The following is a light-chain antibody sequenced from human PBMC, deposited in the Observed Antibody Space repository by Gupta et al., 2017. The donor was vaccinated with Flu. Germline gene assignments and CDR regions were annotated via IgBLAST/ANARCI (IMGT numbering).Light chain of an antibody. CDR3: QAYDSKTWV. V-gene: IGLV3-1*01. CDR2: DDK. J-gene: IGLJ3*02. Sequence: CSGNTLGSKSVCWYQQKVGQSHKLVIYDDKRRPSGVPERFSASNSGHTATLTITDAQASDEADYYCQAYDSKTWVFGGGTKLTVL. CDR1: TLGSKS.